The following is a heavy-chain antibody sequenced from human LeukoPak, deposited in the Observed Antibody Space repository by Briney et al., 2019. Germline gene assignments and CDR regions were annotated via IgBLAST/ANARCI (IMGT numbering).Heavy chain of an antibody. J-gene: IGHJ4*02. V-gene: IGHV1-46*01. D-gene: IGHD2-21*02. CDR1: GYTFTSYY. CDR2: INPSGGST. Sequence: ASVKVSCTASGYTFTSYYMHWVRQAPGQGLEWMGIINPSGGSTSYAQKFQGRVTMTRDTSTSTVYMELSSLRSEDTAVYYCARDPFCGGDCYYHYFDYWGQGTLVTVSS. CDR3: ARDPFCGGDCYYHYFDY.